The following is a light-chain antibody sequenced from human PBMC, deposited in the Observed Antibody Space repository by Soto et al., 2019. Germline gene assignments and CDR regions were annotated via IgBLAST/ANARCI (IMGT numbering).Light chain of an antibody. V-gene: IGKV3-20*01. CDR3: QQYGNSPLT. J-gene: IGKJ4*01. CDR2: GAS. CDR1: QSVSSSY. Sequence: EIVLTQSPCTLSFSPGERATLSCRASQSVSSSYLAWYQQRPGQAPRLLIYGASNRATGIPDRFSGSGSGTDFTLTISRLEPEDFAVYFCQQYGNSPLTFGGGTKVDIK.